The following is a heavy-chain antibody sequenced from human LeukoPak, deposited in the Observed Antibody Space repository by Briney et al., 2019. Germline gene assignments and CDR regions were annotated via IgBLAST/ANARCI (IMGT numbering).Heavy chain of an antibody. J-gene: IGHJ4*02. CDR1: GFTFSSYG. Sequence: GGSLRLSCAASGFTFSSYGMSWVRQAPGKGLEWVSAISGSGGSTYYADSVKGRFTISRDNSKNTLYPQMNSLRAEDTAVYYCARDGDYDILTAYYRPYYFDYWGQGTLVTVSS. CDR3: ARDGDYDILTAYYRPYYFDY. V-gene: IGHV3-23*01. D-gene: IGHD3-9*01. CDR2: ISGSGGST.